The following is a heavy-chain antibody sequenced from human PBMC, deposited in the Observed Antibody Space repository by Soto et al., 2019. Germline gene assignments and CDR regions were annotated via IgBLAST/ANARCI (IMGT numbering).Heavy chain of an antibody. D-gene: IGHD3-22*01. CDR2: IYSGGST. CDR3: ARVGPSYYYDSSGPEMYFDY. Sequence: GGSLSLSCVTSGFTVSSNYMSWVRPAPGKGLEWVSVIYSGGSTYYADSVKGRFTISRDNSKNTLYLQMNSLRAEDTAVYYCARVGPSYYYDSSGPEMYFDYWGQGTLVTVSS. CDR1: GFTVSSNY. V-gene: IGHV3-53*01. J-gene: IGHJ4*02.